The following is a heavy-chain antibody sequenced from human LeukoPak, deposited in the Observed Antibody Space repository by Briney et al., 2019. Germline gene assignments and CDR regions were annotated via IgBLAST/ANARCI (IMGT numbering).Heavy chain of an antibody. J-gene: IGHJ5*02. V-gene: IGHV1-69*05. Sequence: SVKVSCKASGGTFSSYAISWVRQAPGQGLEWMGGIIPIFGTANYAQKFQGRVTITTDESTSTAYMEPSSLRSEDTAVYYCARGVSIFGLNWFDPWGQGTLVTVSS. CDR1: GGTFSSYA. CDR3: ARGVSIFGLNWFDP. CDR2: IIPIFGTA. D-gene: IGHD3-3*01.